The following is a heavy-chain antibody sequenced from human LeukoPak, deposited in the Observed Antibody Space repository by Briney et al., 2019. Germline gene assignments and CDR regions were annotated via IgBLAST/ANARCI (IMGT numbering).Heavy chain of an antibody. D-gene: IGHD6-13*01. Sequence: GGSLRLSCAASRFIFSRYWMSWVRQAPGKGLEWVANMKEDGSETYYVDSVKGRFTISRDNVKNSLFLQMNSLRAEDTAVYYCARVQQQLVRDYWGQGTLVTVSS. V-gene: IGHV3-7*01. J-gene: IGHJ4*02. CDR3: ARVQQQLVRDY. CDR1: RFIFSRYW. CDR2: MKEDGSET.